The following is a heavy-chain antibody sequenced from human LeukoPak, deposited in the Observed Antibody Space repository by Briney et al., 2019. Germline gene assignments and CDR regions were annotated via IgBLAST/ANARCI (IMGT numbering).Heavy chain of an antibody. CDR2: ISAYNGNT. J-gene: IGHJ6*03. Sequence: GASVKVSCKASGYTFTSYGISWVRQAPGQGLEWMGWISAYNGNTNYAQKLQGRVTMTTDTSTSTAYMELRSLRSDDTAVYYCAKDRIFGHQTNYMDVWGKGTTVTVSS. CDR1: GYTFTSYG. V-gene: IGHV1-18*01. D-gene: IGHD3/OR15-3a*01. CDR3: AKDRIFGHQTNYMDV.